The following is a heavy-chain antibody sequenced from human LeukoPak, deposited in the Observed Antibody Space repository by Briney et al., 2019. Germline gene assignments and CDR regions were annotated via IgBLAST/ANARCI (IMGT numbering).Heavy chain of an antibody. J-gene: IGHJ6*03. V-gene: IGHV1-18*01. CDR2: ISPYKDTP. CDR1: GYTFNGYG. CDR3: ARADGGYYYYYMDV. D-gene: IGHD3-10*01. Sequence: ASVKVSCKASGYTFNGYGINRVRQAPGQGLEWLGWISPYKDTPYYTQQVQGRVTLTIDTSTSTAHMELRSLRSDDTAVYYCARADGGYYYYYMDVWGKGTTVTVSS.